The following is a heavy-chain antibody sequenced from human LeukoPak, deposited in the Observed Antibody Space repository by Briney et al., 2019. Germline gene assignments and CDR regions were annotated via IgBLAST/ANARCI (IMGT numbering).Heavy chain of an antibody. CDR2: INHSGST. V-gene: IGHV4-34*01. J-gene: IGHJ4*02. CDR1: GGSFSGYY. Sequence: SETLSLTCAVYGGSFSGYYWSWIRQPPGKGLEWIGEINHSGSTNYNPSLKSRVTISVDTSKNQFSLKLSSVTAADTAVYYCARQPFSTYYYDSSGYYLGGYFDYWGQGALVTVSS. CDR3: ARQPFSTYYYDSSGYYLGGYFDY. D-gene: IGHD3-22*01.